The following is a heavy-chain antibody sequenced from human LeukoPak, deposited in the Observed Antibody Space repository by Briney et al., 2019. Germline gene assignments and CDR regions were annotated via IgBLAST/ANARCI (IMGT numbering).Heavy chain of an antibody. Sequence: GGSLRLSCAASGFTFSSYAMSWVRQAPGKGLEWISGISGSGPYTFYTDSVKGRFTISRDSSKNTLYLQMNSLRAEDTALYYCAKHGYCSGISCFFDFWGQGTLVTVSS. D-gene: IGHD2-2*03. CDR1: GFTFSSYA. J-gene: IGHJ4*02. V-gene: IGHV3-23*01. CDR2: ISGSGPYT. CDR3: AKHGYCSGISCFFDF.